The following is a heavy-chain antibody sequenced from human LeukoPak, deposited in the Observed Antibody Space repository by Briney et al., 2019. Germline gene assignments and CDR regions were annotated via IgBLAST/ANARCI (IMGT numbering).Heavy chain of an antibody. CDR2: IYYSGST. CDR1: GGSISSYY. V-gene: IGHV4-59*08. J-gene: IGHJ6*03. Sequence: PSETLSLTCTVSGGSISSYYWSWIRQPPGKGLEWIGYIYYSGSTNYNPSLKSRVTISVDTSKNQFSLKLSSVTAADTAVYYCAKGREITRITMVRGVIIPQSDYYYMDVWGKGTTVTISS. CDR3: AKGREITRITMVRGVIIPQSDYYYMDV. D-gene: IGHD3-10*01.